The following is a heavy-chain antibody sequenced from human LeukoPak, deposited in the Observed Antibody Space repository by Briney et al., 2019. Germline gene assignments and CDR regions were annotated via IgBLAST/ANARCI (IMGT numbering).Heavy chain of an antibody. CDR2: MNPNSGNT. D-gene: IGHD5-12*01. J-gene: IGHJ4*02. CDR3: AKRGRQGRIPPYDFDY. V-gene: IGHV1-8*01. CDR1: GYTFTSYD. Sequence: ASVKVSCTASGYTFTSYDINWVRQATGQGLEWMGWMNPNSGNTGYAQKFQGRVTMTRNTSISTAYMELSSLRSEDPAVYYCAKRGRQGRIPPYDFDYWGQGTLVTVSS.